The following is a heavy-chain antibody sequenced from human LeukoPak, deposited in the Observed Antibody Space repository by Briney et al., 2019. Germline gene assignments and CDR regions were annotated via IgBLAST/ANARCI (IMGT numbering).Heavy chain of an antibody. V-gene: IGHV3-53*05. D-gene: IGHD5-24*01. Sequence: GGSLRLSCAASGFTVSSNYMSWVRQAPGQGLEWVSVIYSGGSTSSADSVQGRFTISRDNSKNTLFLQMNSLRAEDTAVYYCAKGGDGYNYGSYFDYWGQGTLVTVSS. CDR1: GFTVSSNY. CDR3: AKGGDGYNYGSYFDY. CDR2: IYSGGST. J-gene: IGHJ4*02.